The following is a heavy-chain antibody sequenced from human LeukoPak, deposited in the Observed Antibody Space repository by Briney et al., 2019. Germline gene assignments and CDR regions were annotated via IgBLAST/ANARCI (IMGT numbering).Heavy chain of an antibody. Sequence: GGSLRLSCAASGFTFSSYEMNWVRQAPGKGLEWVSYISSSGSTIYYADSVKGRFTISRDNAKNSLYLQMYSLRAEDTAVYYCARVPTGAVAGVFLMDVWGKGTTVTVSS. V-gene: IGHV3-48*03. CDR2: ISSSGSTI. D-gene: IGHD4-11*01. CDR3: ARVPTGAVAGVFLMDV. J-gene: IGHJ6*04. CDR1: GFTFSSYE.